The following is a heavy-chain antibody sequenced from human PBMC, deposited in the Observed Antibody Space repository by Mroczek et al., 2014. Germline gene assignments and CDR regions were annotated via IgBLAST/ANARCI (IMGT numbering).Heavy chain of an antibody. D-gene: IGHD2-2*01. CDR2: ISAYNGNT. Sequence: VQLVQSGAEVKKPGASVKVSCKASGYTFTSYGISWVRQAPGQGLEWMGWISAYNGNTNYAQKLQGRVTMTTDTSTSTAYMELRSLRSDDTAVYYCARDLKQEDRHPAPYYYYGMDVWGQGTTVTVSS. J-gene: IGHJ6*02. CDR3: ARDLKQEDRHPAPYYYYGMDV. CDR1: GYTFTSYG. V-gene: IGHV1-18*01.